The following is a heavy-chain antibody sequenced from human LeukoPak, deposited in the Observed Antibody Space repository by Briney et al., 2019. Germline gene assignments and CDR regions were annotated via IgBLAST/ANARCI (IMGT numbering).Heavy chain of an antibody. Sequence: NPGGSLRLSCAASGFTFSIYSINWVRQAPGRGLEWVSAISSSGICIYYADSVKGRFTISRDNAKSSLYLQMNSLRAEDTAVYYCARGRTVPGPPDFWGQGTLVTVSS. D-gene: IGHD6-19*01. J-gene: IGHJ4*02. CDR2: ISSSGICI. CDR3: ARGRTVPGPPDF. V-gene: IGHV3-21*01. CDR1: GFTFSIYS.